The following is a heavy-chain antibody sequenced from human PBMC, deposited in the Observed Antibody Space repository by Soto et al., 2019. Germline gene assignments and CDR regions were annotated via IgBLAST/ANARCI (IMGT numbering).Heavy chain of an antibody. Sequence: QVQLVESGGGVVQPGRSLRLSCAASGFTFSSYGMHWVRQAPGKGLEWVAVISYDGRNKYYADSVKGRFTISRDNSKNTLNLQMYSLRAEDTAVYYCARDRGSSGWYDAFDIWGQGTMVTVSS. CDR3: ARDRGSSGWYDAFDI. D-gene: IGHD6-19*01. CDR1: GFTFSSYG. J-gene: IGHJ3*02. CDR2: ISYDGRNK. V-gene: IGHV3-30*03.